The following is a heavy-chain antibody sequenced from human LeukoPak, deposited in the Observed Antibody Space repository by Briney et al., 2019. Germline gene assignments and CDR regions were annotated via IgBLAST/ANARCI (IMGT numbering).Heavy chain of an antibody. CDR1: GGSFSGYY. CDR2: ISSSSSTI. Sequence: LSLTCAVYGGSFSGYYWSWIRQAPGKGLEWVSYISSSSSTIYYADSVKGRFTISRDNAKNSLYLQMNSLRAEDTAVYYCASQSLMSIVVVPAAIFGRYMDVWGKGTTVTVSS. J-gene: IGHJ6*03. D-gene: IGHD2-2*02. CDR3: ASQSLMSIVVVPAAIFGRYMDV. V-gene: IGHV3-11*04.